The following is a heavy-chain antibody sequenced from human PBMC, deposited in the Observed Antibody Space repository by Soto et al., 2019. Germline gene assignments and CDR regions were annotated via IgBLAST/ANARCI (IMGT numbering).Heavy chain of an antibody. Sequence: QVQLQESGPGLVKPSETLSLTCTVSGGSISSYYWSWIRQPPGKGLEWIGYIYYRGSTNYNPSLKRRVTISVDTAKTQFSRKLSSVTAGDTAVYYCARSDGRYWGQGTLVTVSS. CDR3: ARSDGRY. J-gene: IGHJ4*02. CDR2: IYYRGST. V-gene: IGHV4-59*01. CDR1: GGSISSYY.